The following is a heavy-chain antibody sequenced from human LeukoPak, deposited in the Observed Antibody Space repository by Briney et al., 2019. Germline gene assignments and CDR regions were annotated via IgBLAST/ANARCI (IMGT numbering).Heavy chain of an antibody. CDR2: IYWNDDK. V-gene: IGHV2-5*01. Sequence: SGPTLVKPTQTLTLTCTFSGFSLSTSGVGVGWIRQPPGKALEWLALIYWNDDKRYSPSLKSRLTITKDTSKNQVVLTMTNMDPVDTATYYCAHSTTPSTYCSSTSCYNYMDVWGKGTTVTVSS. D-gene: IGHD2-2*02. CDR3: AHSTTPSTYCSSTSCYNYMDV. CDR1: GFSLSTSGVG. J-gene: IGHJ6*03.